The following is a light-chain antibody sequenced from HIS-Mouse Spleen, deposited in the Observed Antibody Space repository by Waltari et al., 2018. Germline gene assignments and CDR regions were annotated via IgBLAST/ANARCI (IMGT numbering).Light chain of an antibody. CDR3: YSTDSSGNHRV. J-gene: IGLJ2*01. Sequence: YELTQPPSESASPGQTARITCSGDALPKKYAYWYQQKPVQAPVLVIYEDRKRPSGIPERFSGSSSGTMATLTISGDQVEDEADYYCYSTDSSGNHRVFGGGTKLTVL. CDR1: ALPKKY. CDR2: EDR. V-gene: IGLV3-10*01.